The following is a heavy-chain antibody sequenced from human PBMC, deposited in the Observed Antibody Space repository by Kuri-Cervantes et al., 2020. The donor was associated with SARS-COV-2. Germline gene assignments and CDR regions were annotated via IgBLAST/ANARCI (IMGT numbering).Heavy chain of an antibody. D-gene: IGHD2-2*01. CDR2: ISYDGTKN. J-gene: IGHJ4*02. Sequence: GESLKISCAASGFTFSAYALHWVRQAPGEGLEWVGVISYDGTKNHYTKSVRGRFTISRDNSRNTVFLQMNSLRAEDTAVYYCARSIVVVPAPFDYWGQGTLVTVSS. V-gene: IGHV3-30-3*01. CDR3: ARSIVVVPAPFDY. CDR1: GFTFSAYA.